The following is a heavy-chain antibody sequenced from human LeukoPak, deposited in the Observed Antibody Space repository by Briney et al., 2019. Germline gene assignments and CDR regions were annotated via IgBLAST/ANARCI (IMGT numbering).Heavy chain of an antibody. J-gene: IGHJ5*02. D-gene: IGHD1-26*01. Sequence: ASVTVSCTASGYTFTSYGICWVRQAPGQGLEWMGWISAYNGNTNYAQKVQGRVTMTTDTSTSTAYMELRSLRSDDTAVYYCAREHYPDGWFDPWGQGTLVTVSS. V-gene: IGHV1-18*01. CDR3: AREHYPDGWFDP. CDR2: ISAYNGNT. CDR1: GYTFTSYG.